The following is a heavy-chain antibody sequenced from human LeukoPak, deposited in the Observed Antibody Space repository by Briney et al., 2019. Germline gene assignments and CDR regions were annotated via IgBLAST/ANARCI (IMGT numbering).Heavy chain of an antibody. D-gene: IGHD4-17*01. CDR2: VTASGGTT. Sequence: GGSLRLSCTASGFAFTYYGMNWVRQAPGKGLEWVSGVTASGGTTYYADSVKGRFTISRDNAKNSLYLQMNSLRAEDTAVYYCARDYSTVTTFFDYWGQGTLVTVSS. V-gene: IGHV3-48*04. J-gene: IGHJ4*02. CDR1: GFAFTYYG. CDR3: ARDYSTVTTFFDY.